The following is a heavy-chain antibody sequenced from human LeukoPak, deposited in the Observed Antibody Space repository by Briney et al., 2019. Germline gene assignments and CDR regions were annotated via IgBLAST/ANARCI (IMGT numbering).Heavy chain of an antibody. V-gene: IGHV4-59*12. CDR3: AKDGKVATIYSYYYMDV. CDR1: GGSISSYY. Sequence: PSETLSLTCTVSGGSISSYYWSWIRQPPGKGLEWIGYIYYSGSTNYNPSLKSRVTISVDTSKNQFSLKLSSVTAADTAVYYCAKDGKVATIYSYYYMDVWGKGTTVTISS. D-gene: IGHD5-12*01. J-gene: IGHJ6*03. CDR2: IYYSGST.